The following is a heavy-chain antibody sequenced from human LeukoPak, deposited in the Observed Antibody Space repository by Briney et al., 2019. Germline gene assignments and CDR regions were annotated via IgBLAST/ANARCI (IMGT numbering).Heavy chain of an antibody. J-gene: IGHJ6*02. Sequence: SETLSPTCAVYGGSFSGYYWSWIRQPPGKGLEWIGEINHSGSTNYNPSLKSRVTISVDTSKNQFSLKLSSVTAADTAVYYCARLIGYCSSTSCYYYYYGMDVWGQGTTVTVSS. CDR3: ARLIGYCSSTSCYYYYYGMDV. D-gene: IGHD2-2*01. V-gene: IGHV4-34*01. CDR2: INHSGST. CDR1: GGSFSGYY.